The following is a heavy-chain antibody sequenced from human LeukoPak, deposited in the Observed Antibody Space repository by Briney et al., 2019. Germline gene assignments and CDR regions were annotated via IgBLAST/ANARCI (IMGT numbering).Heavy chain of an antibody. V-gene: IGHV1-8*01. D-gene: IGHD2-15*01. CDR1: GYTFTSYD. Sequence: ASVKVSCKASGYTFTSYDINWVRQATGQGLEWMGWMNPNSGNTGYAQKFQGRVTMTRNTSISTAYMELSSLRSEDTAVYYCARGETRYCTGGSCYPLEYWGQGTLVTVSS. CDR3: ARGETRYCTGGSCYPLEY. CDR2: MNPNSGNT. J-gene: IGHJ4*02.